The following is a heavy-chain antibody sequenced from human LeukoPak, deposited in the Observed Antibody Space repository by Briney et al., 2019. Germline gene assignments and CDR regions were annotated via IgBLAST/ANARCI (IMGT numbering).Heavy chain of an antibody. D-gene: IGHD2-15*01. CDR2: INPNSGGT. CDR1: GYIFTDYY. J-gene: IGHJ5*02. Sequence: ASVKVSCKASGYIFTDYYMHWVRQAPGQGLEWMGWINPNSGGTHSAQKFQGRVTMTRDTSISTAYMELSRLRSDDTAVYYCARVGCTGGSCYGWFDPWGQGTLVTVSS. CDR3: ARVGCTGGSCYGWFDP. V-gene: IGHV1-2*02.